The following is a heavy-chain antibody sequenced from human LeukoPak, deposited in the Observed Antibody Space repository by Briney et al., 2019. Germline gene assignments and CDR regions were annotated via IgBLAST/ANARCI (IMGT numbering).Heavy chain of an antibody. CDR3: AIGASSGYYHGDY. D-gene: IGHD3-22*01. CDR2: IYYSGST. J-gene: IGHJ4*02. CDR1: GGSISSYY. V-gene: IGHV4-59*01. Sequence: KPSETLSLTCTVSGGSISSYYWSWIRQPPGKGLEWVGDIYYSGSTNYNPSLKSRVTISVDTSKNQFSLKLSSVTAADTAVYYCAIGASSGYYHGDYWGQGTLVTVSS.